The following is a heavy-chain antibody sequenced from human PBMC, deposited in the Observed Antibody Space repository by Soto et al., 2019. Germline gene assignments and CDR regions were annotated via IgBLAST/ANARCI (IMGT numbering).Heavy chain of an antibody. CDR2: IYRDDDK. Sequence: QITLKESGPTLVKPTQTLTLTCTLSEFSLSINGLGVGWIHQPPGKALEWLALIYRDDDKRYSPSLMSRLTITTDTSKNQVDLTMTNMDPMDTATYYCARAYSGYDWGSFDYWGQGTLVTVSS. J-gene: IGHJ4*02. V-gene: IGHV2-5*02. CDR1: EFSLSINGLG. D-gene: IGHD5-12*01. CDR3: ARAYSGYDWGSFDY.